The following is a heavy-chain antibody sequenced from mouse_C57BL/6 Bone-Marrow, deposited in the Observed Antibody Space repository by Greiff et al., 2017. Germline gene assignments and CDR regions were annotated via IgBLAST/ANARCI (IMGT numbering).Heavy chain of an antibody. CDR1: GYTFTSYG. D-gene: IGHD1-1*01. CDR3: ARERVYGNSPYYFDY. J-gene: IGHJ2*01. CDR2: IYPRSGNT. Sequence: VQLQQSGAELARPGASVKLSCKASGYTFTSYGISWVKQRTGQGLEWIGEIYPRSGNTYYNEKFKGKATLTADTSSSTAYMELRSLTSEDSAVYFGARERVYGNSPYYFDYWGQGTTLTVSS. V-gene: IGHV1-81*01.